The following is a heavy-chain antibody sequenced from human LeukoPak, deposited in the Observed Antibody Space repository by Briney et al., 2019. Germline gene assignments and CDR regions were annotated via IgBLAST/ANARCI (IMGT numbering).Heavy chain of an antibody. D-gene: IGHD3-9*01. CDR2: IHNVGSHI. Sequence: PGESLRLSRTTPVFTSSTSAMSWVRQGPGQGPECVSSIHNVGSHIYYADSVRGRFIISRYKAKNSFFLQMSNIMAADTAVYSCARDPTHYLRYGYFRYCCQGSLVIVAS. J-gene: IGHJ4*02. V-gene: IGHV3-21*01. CDR3: ARDPTHYLRYGYFRY. CDR1: VFTSSTSA.